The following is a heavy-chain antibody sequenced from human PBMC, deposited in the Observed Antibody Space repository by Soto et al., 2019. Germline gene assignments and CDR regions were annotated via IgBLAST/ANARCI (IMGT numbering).Heavy chain of an antibody. Sequence: GGSLRLSCAASGFSFSAYSMNWVRQAPGKGLEWIAYTSTSSTTKYYADSVRGRFSISRDNANDLLYLDMDKLRDEDTGIYYCAGSYSSGNWYFDYWGMGTPVTVSS. V-gene: IGHV3-48*02. CDR2: TSTSSTTK. CDR1: GFSFSAYS. J-gene: IGHJ4*02. CDR3: AGSYSSGNWYFDY. D-gene: IGHD3-10*01.